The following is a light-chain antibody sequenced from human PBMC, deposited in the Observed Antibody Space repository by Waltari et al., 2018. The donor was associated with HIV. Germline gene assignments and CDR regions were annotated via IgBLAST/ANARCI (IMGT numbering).Light chain of an antibody. CDR1: SGGFSNYNY. CDR2: DVL. Sequence: QSALTQPRSVSGSPGQSVTISCTGTSGGFSNYNYVSWYQQHPGKAPKLIIYDVLKRPSGVPDRFSGSKSCNTASLTISGLQADDEADYYCCSYGGTWTNVVFGGGTELTVL. J-gene: IGLJ2*01. V-gene: IGLV2-11*01. CDR3: CSYGGTWTNVV.